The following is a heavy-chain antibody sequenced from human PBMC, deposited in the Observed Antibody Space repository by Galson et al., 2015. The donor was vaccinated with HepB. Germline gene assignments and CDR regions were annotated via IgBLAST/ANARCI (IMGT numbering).Heavy chain of an antibody. J-gene: IGHJ3*02. CDR2: ISAYNGNT. CDR1: GYIFTSYG. CDR3: AKSYYYDSSGYLDAFDI. Sequence: SVKVSCKASGYIFTSYGISWVRQAPGQGLEWLGWISAYNGNTNYAQKLQGRVTMTTDTSTSTAYMELRSLRSDDTAVYYCAKSYYYDSSGYLDAFDIWGQGTMVTVSS. V-gene: IGHV1-18*01. D-gene: IGHD3-22*01.